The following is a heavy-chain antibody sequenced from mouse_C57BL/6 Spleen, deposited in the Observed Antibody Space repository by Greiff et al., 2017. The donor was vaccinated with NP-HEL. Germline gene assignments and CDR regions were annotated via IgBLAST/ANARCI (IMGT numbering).Heavy chain of an antibody. CDR1: GYTFTSYW. J-gene: IGHJ4*01. CDR2: IDPSDSYT. Sequence: QVQLQQSGAELVMPGASVKLSCKASGYTFTSYWMHWVKQRPGQGLEWIGEIDPSDSYTNYNQKFQGKSTLTVDKSSSTAYMQLSSLPSEDSAFYYCTRGYYGSSYAMDYWGQGTSVTVSS. D-gene: IGHD1-1*01. V-gene: IGHV1-69*01. CDR3: TRGYYGSSYAMDY.